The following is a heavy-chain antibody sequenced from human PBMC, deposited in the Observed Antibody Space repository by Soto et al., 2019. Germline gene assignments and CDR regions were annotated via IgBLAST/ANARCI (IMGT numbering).Heavy chain of an antibody. D-gene: IGHD6-19*01. Sequence: GGSLRLSCAASGFTFSSYSMNWVCQAPGKGLEWVSYISSSSSTIYYADSVKGRFTISRDNAKNSLYLQMNSLRAEDTAVYYCARHPIAVAGTFDYWGQGTLVTVSS. CDR2: ISSSSSTI. CDR1: GFTFSSYS. CDR3: ARHPIAVAGTFDY. J-gene: IGHJ4*02. V-gene: IGHV3-48*01.